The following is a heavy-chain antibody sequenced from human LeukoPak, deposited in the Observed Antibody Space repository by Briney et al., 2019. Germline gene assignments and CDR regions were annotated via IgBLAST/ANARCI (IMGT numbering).Heavy chain of an antibody. Sequence: PGGSLRLSCEASGFSFSRHWMHWVRHAPGKGLVWVSRISDDGSYTANVDSVEGRFITSRDNVRNTLYLHMNGLRAEDTAVYYCASFGISWGSAYWGQGTLVTVSS. CDR1: GFSFSRHW. D-gene: IGHD7-27*01. J-gene: IGHJ4*02. V-gene: IGHV3-74*03. CDR3: ASFGISWGSAY. CDR2: ISDDGSYT.